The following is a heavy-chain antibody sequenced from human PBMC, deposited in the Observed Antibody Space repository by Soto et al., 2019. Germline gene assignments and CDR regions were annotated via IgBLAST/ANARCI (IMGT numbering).Heavy chain of an antibody. CDR2: VDSSGTYT. CDR3: AGSLAGIGQKWLDP. V-gene: IGHV3-64*07. J-gene: IGHJ5*02. D-gene: IGHD3-3*02. Sequence: EVQLMESGGDLVQPGGSLRLSCAGSGFTFGGFGMYWVRQAPGKGLEFVSAVDSSGTYTYYADSVKGRFTVSRDNSKNTLYLQMGSLRTEDMAVYYCAGSLAGIGQKWLDPWGQGTLVTVSS. CDR1: GFTFGGFG.